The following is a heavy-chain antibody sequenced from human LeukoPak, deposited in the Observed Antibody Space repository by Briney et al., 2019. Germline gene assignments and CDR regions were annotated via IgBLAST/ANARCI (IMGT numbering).Heavy chain of an antibody. J-gene: IGHJ6*04. V-gene: IGHV3-21*01. D-gene: IGHD3-10*02. CDR3: AELGITMIGGV. CDR2: ISGSGGST. Sequence: GGSLRLSCAASGFTFSSYSMSWVRQAPGKWLEWVSAISGSGGSTYYADSVKGRFTISRDNAKNSLYLQMNSLRAEDTAVYYCAELGITMIGGVWGKGTTVTISS. CDR1: GFTFSSYS.